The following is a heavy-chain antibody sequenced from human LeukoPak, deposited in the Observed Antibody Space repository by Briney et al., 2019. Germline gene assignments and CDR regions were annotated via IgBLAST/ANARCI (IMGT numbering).Heavy chain of an antibody. J-gene: IGHJ5*02. CDR3: ARDSVDIVVVPAAINWFDP. CDR2: INPNSGGT. D-gene: IGHD2-2*01. Sequence: GASVKVSCKASGYTFTGYYMHWVRQAPGQGLEWMGWINPNSGGTNYAQKFQGRVTMTRDTSISTAYMELSRLRSGDTAVYYCARDSVDIVVVPAAINWFDPWGQGTLVTVSS. V-gene: IGHV1-2*02. CDR1: GYTFTGYY.